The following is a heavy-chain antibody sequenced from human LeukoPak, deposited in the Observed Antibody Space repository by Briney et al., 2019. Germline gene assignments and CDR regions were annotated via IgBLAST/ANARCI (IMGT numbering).Heavy chain of an antibody. CDR3: ARETRLHSGSYSNDAFDI. CDR2: ISYSGST. Sequence: SETLSLTCTVSGGSISSYDWSWIRQPPGKGLEWIGYISYSGSTDYNPSLKSRVTISLDTSKNQFSLRLSSVTAADTAVYYCARETRLHSGSYSNDAFDIWGQGTMVTVSS. D-gene: IGHD1-26*01. J-gene: IGHJ3*02. V-gene: IGHV4-59*01. CDR1: GGSISSYD.